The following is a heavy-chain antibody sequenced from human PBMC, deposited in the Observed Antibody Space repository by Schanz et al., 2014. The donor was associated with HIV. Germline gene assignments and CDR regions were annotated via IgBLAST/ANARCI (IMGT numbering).Heavy chain of an antibody. CDR2: ISYHGSDK. CDR1: GFTFGSYG. V-gene: IGHV3-30*03. Sequence: QVQLVESGGGVVQPGRSLRLSCEGSGFTFGSYGMHWVRQAPGRGQEWAASISYHGSDKYYADSVKGRFTISRDNFRNTLYLQVHSLRPVDTAVYYCARQEYSSSFNWFDPWGQGTLVTVSS. CDR3: ARQEYSSSFNWFDP. J-gene: IGHJ5*02. D-gene: IGHD6-6*01.